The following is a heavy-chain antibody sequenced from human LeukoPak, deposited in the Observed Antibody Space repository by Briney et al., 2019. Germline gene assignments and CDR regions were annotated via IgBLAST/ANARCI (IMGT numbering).Heavy chain of an antibody. D-gene: IGHD2-2*02. CDR3: AKDMVRYCSSTSCYSPMDV. J-gene: IGHJ6*03. CDR1: GFTFDDYA. CDR2: ISWNSGSI. V-gene: IGHV3-9*01. Sequence: GGSLRLSCAASGFTFDDYAMPWVRQAPGKGLEWVSGISWNSGSIGYADSVKGRFTISRDNAKNSLYLQMNSLGAEDTAVYYCAKDMVRYCSSTSCYSPMDVWGKGTTVTVSS.